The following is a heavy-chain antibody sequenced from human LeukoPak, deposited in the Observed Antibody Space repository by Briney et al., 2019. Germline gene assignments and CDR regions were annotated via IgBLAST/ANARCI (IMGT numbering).Heavy chain of an antibody. Sequence: SETLSLTCAVYGGSFSPYYWSWIRQPPGKGLEWIGYIFYSGSTNYNPSLKSRVTISVDTSKNQFSLKLSSVTAADTAVYYCARGDFWSALRIDYWGQGILVTVSS. D-gene: IGHD3-3*01. CDR1: GGSFSPYY. CDR3: ARGDFWSALRIDY. V-gene: IGHV4-59*08. CDR2: IFYSGST. J-gene: IGHJ4*02.